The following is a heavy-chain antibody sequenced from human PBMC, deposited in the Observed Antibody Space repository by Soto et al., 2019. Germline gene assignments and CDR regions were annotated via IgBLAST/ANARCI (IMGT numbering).Heavy chain of an antibody. CDR3: ARDLDGVHDATSGPFPRPG. CDR1: GGSISSDDYY. CDR2: IHSSGSI. V-gene: IGHV4-30-4*01. J-gene: IGHJ1*01. Sequence: PSETLSLTCTVSGGSISSDDYYWSWLRQAPGRGLEWIGYIHSSGSIYYNPSLKSRATMSIDTAGNQFSLKVSSVTVADTAVYYCARDLDGVHDATSGPFPRPGWGQGTLVTVS. D-gene: IGHD3-22*01.